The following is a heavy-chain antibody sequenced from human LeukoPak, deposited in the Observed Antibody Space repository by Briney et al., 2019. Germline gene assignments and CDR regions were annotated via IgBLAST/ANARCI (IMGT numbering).Heavy chain of an antibody. D-gene: IGHD3-10*01. CDR3: ARLRRRYNSGTLDY. CDR1: GGSISSYY. CDR2: IYYSGTT. Sequence: PSETLSLTCTVSGGSISSYYWCWIRQPPGKGLECIGYIYYSGTTNYNPSLKSRVTTSVDMSRNQFSLKLRSVTAADTAVYYCARLRRRYNSGTLDYWGQGTVVTVSS. V-gene: IGHV4-59*08. J-gene: IGHJ4*02.